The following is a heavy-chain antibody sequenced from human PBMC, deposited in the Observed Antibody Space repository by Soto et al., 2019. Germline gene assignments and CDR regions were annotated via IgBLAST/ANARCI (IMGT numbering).Heavy chain of an antibody. J-gene: IGHJ4*02. CDR1: GGSFSGYY. Sequence: SETLSLTCAVYGGSFSGYYWTWIRQPPGTGLEWIGEINHSGSTNYNPSLKSRVTISVDTSKNQFSLKLTSVTAADTAVYYCARDEFTVLFDYWVQGTLVTVS. V-gene: IGHV4-34*01. D-gene: IGHD4-17*01. CDR2: INHSGST. CDR3: ARDEFTVLFDY.